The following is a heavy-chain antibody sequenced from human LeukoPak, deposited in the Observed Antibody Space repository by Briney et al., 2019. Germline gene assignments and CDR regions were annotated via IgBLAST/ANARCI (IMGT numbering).Heavy chain of an antibody. V-gene: IGHV1-69*13. D-gene: IGHD1-14*01. CDR2: IIPIFGTA. CDR3: ARTQPDYYGMDV. J-gene: IGHJ6*02. Sequence: SVKVSCKASGGTFSSYAISWVRQAPGQGLEWMGGIIPIFGTANYAQKFQGRVTITADESTSTAYMELSSLRSEDTAVYYCARTQPDYYGMDVWGQGTTVSVSS. CDR1: GGTFSSYA.